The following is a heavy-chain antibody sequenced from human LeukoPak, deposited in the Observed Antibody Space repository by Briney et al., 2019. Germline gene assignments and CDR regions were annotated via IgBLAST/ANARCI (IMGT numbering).Heavy chain of an antibody. CDR3: ARADKQQLVYEGAY. CDR1: GFTFCSYS. J-gene: IGHJ4*02. V-gene: IGHV3-21*01. CDR2: ISSSSSYI. Sequence: PGGSLRLSCAASGFTFCSYSMNWVRQAPGKGLEWVSSISSSSSYIYYADSVKGRFTISRDNAKNSLYLQMNSLRAEDTAVYYCARADKQQLVYEGAYWGQGTLVTVSS. D-gene: IGHD6-13*01.